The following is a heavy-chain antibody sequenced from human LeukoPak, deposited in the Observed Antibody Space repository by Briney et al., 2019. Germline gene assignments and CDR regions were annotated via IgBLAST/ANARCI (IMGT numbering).Heavy chain of an antibody. J-gene: IGHJ5*02. Sequence: GGSLRPSCAASGFTVSTNYMTWVRQAPEKGLEWVSIIYSGGDTYYADSVKGRFTISRDNAKNSLYLQMNSLRAEDTAVYYCARTPDSSGYFHWFDPWGQGTLVTVSS. V-gene: IGHV3-66*01. D-gene: IGHD3-22*01. CDR1: GFTVSTNY. CDR2: IYSGGDT. CDR3: ARTPDSSGYFHWFDP.